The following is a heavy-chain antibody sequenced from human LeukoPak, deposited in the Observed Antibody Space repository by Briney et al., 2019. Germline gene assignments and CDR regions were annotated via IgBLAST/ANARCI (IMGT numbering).Heavy chain of an antibody. D-gene: IGHD3-22*01. CDR1: GYTFTSYY. CDR3: ARDGGLIGGYYQRPVDY. V-gene: IGHV1-46*01. CDR2: INPSGGST. J-gene: IGHJ4*02. Sequence: ASVKVSCKASGYTFTSYYMHWVRLAPGQGLEWMGIINPSGGSTSYAQKFQGRVTMTRDTSTSTVYMELSSLRSEDTAVYYCARDGGLIGGYYQRPVDYWGQGTLVTVSS.